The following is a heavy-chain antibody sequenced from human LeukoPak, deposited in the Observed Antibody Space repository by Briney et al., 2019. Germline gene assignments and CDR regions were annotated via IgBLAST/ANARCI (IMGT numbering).Heavy chain of an antibody. J-gene: IGHJ4*02. CDR3: ARPGTGMADLDS. CDR1: GYTFTDYY. D-gene: IGHD6-19*01. Sequence: GASVKVSCKASGYTFTDYYMHWVRQAPGQGLEWMGWINLKSDGTNYAQKFQGRVTMTRDTSINTACMELSRLRSDDTAVYYCARPGTGMADLDSWGQGTLVTVSS. V-gene: IGHV1-2*02. CDR2: INLKSDGT.